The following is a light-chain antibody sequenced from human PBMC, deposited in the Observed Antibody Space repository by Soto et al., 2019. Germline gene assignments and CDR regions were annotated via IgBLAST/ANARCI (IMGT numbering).Light chain of an antibody. CDR2: GAS. J-gene: IGKJ4*01. V-gene: IGKV3-20*01. CDR3: QQYRSSPLT. CDR1: ESVSDNY. Sequence: EIVLTQSPGTLSLSPGERATLSCRASESVSDNYLAWYQQRSGQAPRLVIYGASSRASAVPDRFSGNRSGADFTLTSSRLEPEDFAVYDCQQYRSSPLTVGGGTKVDIK.